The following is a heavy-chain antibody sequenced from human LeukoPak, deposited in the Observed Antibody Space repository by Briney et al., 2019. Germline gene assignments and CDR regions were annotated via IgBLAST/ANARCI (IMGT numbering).Heavy chain of an antibody. D-gene: IGHD2-15*01. Sequence: SETLSLTCTVSGGSISSYYWSWIRQPPGKGLEWIGYIYYSGSTNYNPSLKSRVTISVDTSKNQFSLKLSSVTAADTAVYYCARGYCSGGSCYSGNWFGPWGQGTLVTVSS. V-gene: IGHV4-59*01. CDR1: GGSISSYY. J-gene: IGHJ5*02. CDR2: IYYSGST. CDR3: ARGYCSGGSCYSGNWFGP.